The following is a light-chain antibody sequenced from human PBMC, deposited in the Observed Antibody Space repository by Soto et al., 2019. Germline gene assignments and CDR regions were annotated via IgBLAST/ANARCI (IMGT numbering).Light chain of an antibody. V-gene: IGLV2-8*01. CDR2: EVS. CDR3: SSYAGSNAVV. Sequence: QSALTQPPSASGSPGQSVTISCTGTSSDVGGYNYVSWYQQHPGKAPKLMIYEVSKRPSGVPDCFSGSKSGNTASLTVSGLQAEDEADYSCSSYAGSNAVVFGGGTQLTVL. CDR1: SSDVGGYNY. J-gene: IGLJ2*01.